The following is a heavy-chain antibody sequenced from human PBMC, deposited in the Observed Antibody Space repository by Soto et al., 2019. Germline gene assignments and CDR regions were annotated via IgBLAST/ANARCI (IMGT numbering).Heavy chain of an antibody. V-gene: IGHV3-30-3*01. CDR3: ASFALGLGHGITGTDVFDY. CDR2: ISYDGSNK. CDR1: GFTFSSYA. Sequence: GGSLRLSCAAPGFTFSSYAMHWVRQAPGKGLEWVAVISYDGSNKYYADSVKGRFTISRDNSKNTLYLQMNSLRAEDTAVYYCASFALGLGHGITGTDVFDYWGQGTLVTVSS. D-gene: IGHD1-20*01. J-gene: IGHJ4*02.